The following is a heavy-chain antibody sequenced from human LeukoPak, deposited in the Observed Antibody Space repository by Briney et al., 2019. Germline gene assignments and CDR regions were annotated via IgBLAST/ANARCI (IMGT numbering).Heavy chain of an antibody. J-gene: IGHJ4*02. CDR2: IRYDGSNK. CDR3: AKVSWDSSGYVPEVSLDY. D-gene: IGHD3-22*01. CDR1: GFTFSSYG. V-gene: IGHV3-30*02. Sequence: QSGGSLRLSCAASGFTFSSYGMHWVRQAPGKGLEWVAFIRYDGSNKYYADSVKGRFTIPRDNSKNTLYLQMNSLRAEDTAVYYCAKVSWDSSGYVPEVSLDYWGQGTLVTVSS.